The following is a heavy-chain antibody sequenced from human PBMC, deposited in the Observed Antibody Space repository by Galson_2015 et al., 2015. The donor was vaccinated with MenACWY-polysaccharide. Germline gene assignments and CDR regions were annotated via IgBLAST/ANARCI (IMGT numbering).Heavy chain of an antibody. CDR2: INPSGGST. CDR1: GYTFTSYG. J-gene: IGHJ4*02. CDR3: ALRTAMVY. Sequence: SVKVSCKASGYTFTSYGIGWVRQAPGQGLEWMGIINPSGGSTSYAQKFQGRVTMTRDTSTSTVYMELSSLRSEDTAVYYCALRTAMVYWGQGTLVTVSS. D-gene: IGHD5-18*01. V-gene: IGHV1-46*01.